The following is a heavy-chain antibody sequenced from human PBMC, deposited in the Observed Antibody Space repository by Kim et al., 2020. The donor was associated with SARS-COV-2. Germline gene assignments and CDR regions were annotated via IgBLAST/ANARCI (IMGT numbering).Heavy chain of an antibody. J-gene: IGHJ4*02. CDR3: AKEKSRIWDF. D-gene: IGHD3-16*01. V-gene: IGHV3-43*01. Sequence: GGSLRLSCAASGFIFHEYTMHWVRQAPGKGLEWVALITWDGDSTFYADSVRDRFTISRDNSKNSLYMQMNSLTIEDSALYYCAKEKSRIWDFWGKGNLVT. CDR2: ITWDGDST. CDR1: GFIFHEYT.